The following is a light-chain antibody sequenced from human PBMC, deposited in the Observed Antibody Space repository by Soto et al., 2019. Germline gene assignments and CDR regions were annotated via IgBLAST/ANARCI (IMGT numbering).Light chain of an antibody. J-gene: IGKJ1*01. Sequence: DIQMTQSPSTLSASVGDRVTITCRASQSSSSWLAWYQQKPGKAPKLLIYDASSLESGVPSRFSGSGSGTEFTLTISSLQPDDFATYYCQQYSGTFGQGTKVEIK. V-gene: IGKV1-5*01. CDR3: QQYSGT. CDR1: QSSSSW. CDR2: DAS.